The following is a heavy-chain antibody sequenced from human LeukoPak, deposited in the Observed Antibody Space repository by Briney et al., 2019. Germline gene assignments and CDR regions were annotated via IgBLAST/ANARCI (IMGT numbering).Heavy chain of an antibody. Sequence: PSETLSLTCTVSGGSISSGSYYWSWIRQPPGKGLEWIGEINHSGSTNYNPSLKSRVTISVDTSKNQFSLKLSSVTAADTAVYYCARLPHPRLPYNWFDPWGQGTLVTVSS. V-gene: IGHV4-39*07. D-gene: IGHD2-15*01. CDR3: ARLPHPRLPYNWFDP. J-gene: IGHJ5*02. CDR2: INHSGST. CDR1: GGSISSGSYY.